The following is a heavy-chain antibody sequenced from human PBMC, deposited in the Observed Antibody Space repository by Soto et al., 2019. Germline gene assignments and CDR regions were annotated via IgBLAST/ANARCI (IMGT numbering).Heavy chain of an antibody. CDR1: DYIFSSYW. V-gene: IGHV5-10-1*01. J-gene: IGHJ4*02. Sequence: PGESLKISCEGFDYIFSSYWISWVRQMPGKGLEWMGRIDPSDSYTKYSPSFQGHVTISADKSINTAYLQWSSLKASDTAMYYCARLYCKGDGCYSDDFWGQGTLVTVSS. D-gene: IGHD2-15*01. CDR3: ARLYCKGDGCYSDDF. CDR2: IDPSDSYT.